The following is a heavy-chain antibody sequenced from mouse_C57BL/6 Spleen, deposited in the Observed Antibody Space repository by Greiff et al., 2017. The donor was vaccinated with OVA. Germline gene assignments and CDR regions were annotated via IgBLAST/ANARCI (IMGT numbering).Heavy chain of an antibody. V-gene: IGHV1-18*01. J-gene: IGHJ1*03. CDR3: ARWDWYCDV. CDR2: INPNNGST. Sequence: VQLQQSGPELVKPGASVKISCKASGYTFTDYNMDWVKQSPGKSLEWIGDINPNNGSTIYNQKFKGKATLTVDKSSSTAYMELRSLTSEDTAVYYCARWDWYCDVWGTGTTVTVSS. CDR1: GYTFTDYN.